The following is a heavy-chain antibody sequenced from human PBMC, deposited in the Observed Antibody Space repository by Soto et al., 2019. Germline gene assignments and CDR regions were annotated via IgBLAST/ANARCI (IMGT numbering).Heavy chain of an antibody. CDR3: ASGGWDGDYYYCMDA. V-gene: IGHV1-69*13. CDR2: LIPIFGTA. J-gene: IGHJ6*02. Sequence: SVKVSCKASGGTFSSYAISWVRQAPGQGLEWMGGLIPIFGTANYAQKFQGRVTITADESTSTAYMKLSSLRSEDTAVYYCASGGWDGDYYYCMDAGCQGTTVTVSS. D-gene: IGHD1-26*01. CDR1: GGTFSSYA.